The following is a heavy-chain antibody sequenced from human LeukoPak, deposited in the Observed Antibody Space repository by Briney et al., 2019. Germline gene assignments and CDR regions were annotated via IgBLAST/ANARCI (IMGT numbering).Heavy chain of an antibody. J-gene: IGHJ4*02. D-gene: IGHD3-9*01. CDR2: ISGSGGST. CDR1: GFTFSSYA. Sequence: GGSPRLSCAASGFTFSSYAMSWVRQAPGKGLEWVSAISGSGGSTYYADSVKGRFTISRDNSKNTLYLQMNSLRAEDTAVYCCATSFDWLLLPADYWGQGTLVTVSS. V-gene: IGHV3-23*01. CDR3: ATSFDWLLLPADY.